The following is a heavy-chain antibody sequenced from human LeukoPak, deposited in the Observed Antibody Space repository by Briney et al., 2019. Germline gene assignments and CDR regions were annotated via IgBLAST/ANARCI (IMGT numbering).Heavy chain of an antibody. CDR1: GFTFSSYW. D-gene: IGHD6-13*01. Sequence: PGGSLRLSCAASGFTFSSYWMHWVRQAPWKGLVWVSRINGDGSNTSYADSVKGRFMISRDNAKNTLYLQMNSLRAEDTAVYYCARVVSTSEDWGQGTLVTVSS. J-gene: IGHJ4*02. CDR2: INGDGSNT. V-gene: IGHV3-74*01. CDR3: ARVVSTSED.